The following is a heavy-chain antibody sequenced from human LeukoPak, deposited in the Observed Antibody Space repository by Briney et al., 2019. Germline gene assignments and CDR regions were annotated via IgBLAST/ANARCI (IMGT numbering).Heavy chain of an antibody. J-gene: IGHJ5*02. CDR1: GYTFTRYY. D-gene: IGHD6-19*01. CDR3: ARGAVAVLRSWFDP. V-gene: IGHV1-46*01. CDR2: INPSGGST. Sequence: ASVKVSCKASGYTFTRYYMHWVRQAPGQGLEWMGVINPSGGSTNYAEKFQGRVTMTRDTSTSTVYMELSSLRSEDTAVYYCARGAVAVLRSWFDPWGQGTLVTVSS.